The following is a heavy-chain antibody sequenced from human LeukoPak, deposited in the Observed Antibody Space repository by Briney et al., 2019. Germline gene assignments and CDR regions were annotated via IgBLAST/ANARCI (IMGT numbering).Heavy chain of an antibody. J-gene: IGHJ5*02. CDR3: AKDPICSRAARGFNWFDP. D-gene: IGHD2-15*01. V-gene: IGHV3-23*01. CDR1: GFTFSSYS. Sequence: GGSLRLSCIASGFTFSSYSMSWVRQAPGKGLEWVSAINSSGGNTYSPDSVKGRFTISRDNSKNTLYLRMNSLGAEDTRVYDCAKDPICSRAARGFNWFDPWGQGTLVTVSS. CDR2: INSSGGNT.